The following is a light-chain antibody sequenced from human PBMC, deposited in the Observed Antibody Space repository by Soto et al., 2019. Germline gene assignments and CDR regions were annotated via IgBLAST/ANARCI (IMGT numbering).Light chain of an antibody. Sequence: QAVVTQPPSASGTPGQRVTISCSGSSSNIGSNYVYWYQQLPGTAPKLLIYRNNQRPSGVPDRFSGSKSGTSASLAISGLRSEDEADYYCAAWDDSLSVNVFGTGTKLTVL. CDR3: AAWDDSLSVNV. J-gene: IGLJ1*01. V-gene: IGLV1-47*01. CDR2: RNN. CDR1: SSNIGSNY.